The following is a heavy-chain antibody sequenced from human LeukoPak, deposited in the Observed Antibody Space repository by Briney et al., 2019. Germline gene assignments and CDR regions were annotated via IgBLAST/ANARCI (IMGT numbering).Heavy chain of an antibody. Sequence: SETLSLTCTVSGGSISSSSYYWGWIRQPPGKGLEWIGSIYSSGSTYYNPSLKSRVTISVDTSKNQFSLKLTSVTAADTAVYYCARHPSGRMWLQQGGWFDPWGQGTLVTVSS. V-gene: IGHV4-39*01. D-gene: IGHD5-24*01. CDR3: ARHPSGRMWLQQGGWFDP. CDR1: GGSISSSSYY. CDR2: IYSSGST. J-gene: IGHJ5*02.